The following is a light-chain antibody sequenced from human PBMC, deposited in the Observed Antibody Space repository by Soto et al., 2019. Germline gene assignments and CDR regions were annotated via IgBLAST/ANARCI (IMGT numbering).Light chain of an antibody. J-gene: IGKJ1*01. V-gene: IGKV1-5*01. CDR1: QSISSW. CDR3: QQYNSYPPT. Sequence: DIQMTQSPSTLSAAVGDRVTSACRASQSISSWLAWYHQKPGKAPKLLIYDASSLGSGVASRFRGSGSGTEITLTISSLQPDDFATYYCQQYNSYPPTFGQGTKVDIK. CDR2: DAS.